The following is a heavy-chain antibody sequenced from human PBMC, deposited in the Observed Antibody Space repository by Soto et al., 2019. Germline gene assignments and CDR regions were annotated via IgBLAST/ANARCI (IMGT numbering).Heavy chain of an antibody. J-gene: IGHJ2*01. CDR1: GFTFNNYD. Sequence: PGGSLRLSCAASGFTFNNYDMHWVRQSAGKGLEWVSTIGTAGDPYYLDSVTGRFTVSRDDATNFLYPQMHSLRAEDMAVYYCARGADCRGGNCYSWYFDLWGRGTLVTVSS. V-gene: IGHV3-13*05. CDR2: IGTAGDP. D-gene: IGHD2-15*01. CDR3: ARGADCRGGNCYSWYFDL.